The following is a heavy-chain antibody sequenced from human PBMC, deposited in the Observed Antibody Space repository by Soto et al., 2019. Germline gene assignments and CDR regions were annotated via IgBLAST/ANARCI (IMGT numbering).Heavy chain of an antibody. CDR1: GFSVGSYG. V-gene: IGHV3-23*01. J-gene: IGHJ4*02. CDR2: SGSGYSI. CDR3: AKGRGSSWSVVFFDY. D-gene: IGHD6-13*01. Sequence: GGSLRLSCAASGFSVGSYGMSWVRQAPGKGLECVSSSGSGYSIYYADSVKGRFTISRDNSKNTLFLQMNSLRAEDTAVYYCAKGRGSSWSVVFFDYWGQGALVTVSS.